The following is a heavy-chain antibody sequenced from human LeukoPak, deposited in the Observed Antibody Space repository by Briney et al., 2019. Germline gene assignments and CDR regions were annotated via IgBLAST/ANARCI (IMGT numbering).Heavy chain of an antibody. V-gene: IGHV3-53*01. J-gene: IGHJ4*02. CDR2: IYSGGST. Sequence: GGSLRLSCAASGFTVSSNYMSWVRQAPGKGLEWVSVIYSGGSTYYADSVKGRFTISRDNSKNTLYLQMNSLRAEDTAVYYCARKRRDGYYSDYWGQGTLVTVSS. D-gene: IGHD5-24*01. CDR1: GFTVSSNY. CDR3: ARKRRDGYYSDY.